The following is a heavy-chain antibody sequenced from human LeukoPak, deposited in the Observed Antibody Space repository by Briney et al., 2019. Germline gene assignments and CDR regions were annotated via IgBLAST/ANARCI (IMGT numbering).Heavy chain of an antibody. V-gene: IGHV3-23*01. CDR3: ATTRDDTYFNMIFDY. D-gene: IGHD3-16*01. CDR1: GFTFSTYA. Sequence: PGGSLRLSCATSGFTFSTYAMNWLRLAPGKGLEWVSVISGGGATTYYADSVKGRFTISRDNSKNTLFLVMNSLRDEDTAVYYCATTRDDTYFNMIFDYWGQGTLVTVSS. J-gene: IGHJ4*02. CDR2: ISGGGATT.